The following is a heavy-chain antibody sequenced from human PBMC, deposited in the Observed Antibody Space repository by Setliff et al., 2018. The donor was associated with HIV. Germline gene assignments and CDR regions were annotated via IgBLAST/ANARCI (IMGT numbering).Heavy chain of an antibody. CDR1: GGSISSGSYY. D-gene: IGHD1-1*01. J-gene: IGHJ4*02. CDR3: AQLGMVDDFDY. CDR2: INHSGSP. Sequence: PSETLSLTCTVSGGSISSGSYYWNWIRQPPGKGLEWIGEINHSGSPNYNPSLKSRVTISVDTSKNQFSLKLSSVTAADTAVYYCAQLGMVDDFDYWGQGTLVTVSS. V-gene: IGHV4-61*01.